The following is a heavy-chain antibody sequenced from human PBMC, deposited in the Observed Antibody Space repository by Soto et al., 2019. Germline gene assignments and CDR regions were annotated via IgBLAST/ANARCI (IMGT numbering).Heavy chain of an antibody. CDR2: ISSSSSTI. D-gene: IGHD4-17*01. CDR1: GFTFSSYS. CDR3: ASSRVVRDYDDNLFDY. Sequence: HLGGSLRLSCAASGFTFSSYSMNWVRQAPGKGLEWVSYISSSSSTIYYADSVKGRFTISRDNAKNSLYLQMNSLRAEDTAVYFCASSRVVRDYDDNLFDYWGQGTLVTVSS. V-gene: IGHV3-48*01. J-gene: IGHJ4*02.